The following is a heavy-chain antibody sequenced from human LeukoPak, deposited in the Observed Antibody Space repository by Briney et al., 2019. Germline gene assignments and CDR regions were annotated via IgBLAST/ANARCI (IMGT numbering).Heavy chain of an antibody. J-gene: IGHJ5*02. CDR3: ARNSFSSWFDP. Sequence: NPSETLSLTCTVSGGSISSYYWSWIRQPPGKGLEWIGYIYTSGSTNYNPSLKSRVTISVDTSKTQFSLKLSSVTAADTAVYYCARNSFSSWFDPWGQGTLVTVSS. CDR2: IYTSGST. D-gene: IGHD3-3*02. V-gene: IGHV4-4*09. CDR1: GGSISSYY.